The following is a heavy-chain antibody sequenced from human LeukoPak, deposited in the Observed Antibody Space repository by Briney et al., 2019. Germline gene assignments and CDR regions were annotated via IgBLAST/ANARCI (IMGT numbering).Heavy chain of an antibody. CDR3: AGSSSWTPSYYYYGMDV. CDR1: GFTVNSNY. J-gene: IGHJ6*02. D-gene: IGHD6-13*01. V-gene: IGHV3-66*01. Sequence: GGSLRLSCAASGFTVNSNYMSWVRQAPGKGLEWVSVIYSGGSTYYADSVKGRFTISRDNSKNTLYLQMNSLRAEDTAVYYCAGSSSWTPSYYYYGMDVWGQGTTVTVSS. CDR2: IYSGGST.